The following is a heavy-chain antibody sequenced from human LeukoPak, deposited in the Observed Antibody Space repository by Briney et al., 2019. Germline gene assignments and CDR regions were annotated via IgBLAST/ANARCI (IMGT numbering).Heavy chain of an antibody. CDR1: GGSISSSSYY. CDR2: IYYSGSA. CDR3: ARGWYYYDSSGYS. D-gene: IGHD3-22*01. Sequence: SETLSLTCTVSGGSISSSSYYWGWIRQPPGKGLEWIGSIYYSGSAYYSPSLKSRVTISVDTSKNQFSLKLSSVTAADTAVYYCARGWYYYDSSGYSWGQGTLVTVSS. J-gene: IGHJ4*02. V-gene: IGHV4-39*01.